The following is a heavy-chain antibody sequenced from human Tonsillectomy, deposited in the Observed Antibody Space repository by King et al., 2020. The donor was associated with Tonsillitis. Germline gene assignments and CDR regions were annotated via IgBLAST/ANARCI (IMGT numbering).Heavy chain of an antibody. CDR3: AREVVVVVGATYYYFYMDV. CDR2: IYTSGST. Sequence: QVQLQESGPGLVKPSETLSLTCTVSGGSISSNYLTWIRQPAGKGLEWIGRIYTSGSTNYNPSLKSRVTLSVDTSKNHFSLKLSSVTAADTAVYYCAREVVVVVGATYYYFYMDVWGKGTTVTVSS. CDR1: GGSISSNY. V-gene: IGHV4-4*07. J-gene: IGHJ6*03. D-gene: IGHD2-15*01.